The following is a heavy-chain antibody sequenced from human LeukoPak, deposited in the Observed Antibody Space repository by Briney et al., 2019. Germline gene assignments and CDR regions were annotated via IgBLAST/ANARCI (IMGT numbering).Heavy chain of an antibody. CDR1: GYTFTSYG. V-gene: IGHV1-18*01. J-gene: IGHJ3*02. CDR2: ISAYNGNT. D-gene: IGHD3-22*01. Sequence: ASVKVSCKASGYTFTSYGISWVRQAPGQGLEWMGWISAYNGNTNYAQKLQGRVTMTTDTSTSTAYMELRSLRSDDTAVYYCAREHPFYDSSGYYWYAFDIWGQGTMVTVSS. CDR3: AREHPFYDSSGYYWYAFDI.